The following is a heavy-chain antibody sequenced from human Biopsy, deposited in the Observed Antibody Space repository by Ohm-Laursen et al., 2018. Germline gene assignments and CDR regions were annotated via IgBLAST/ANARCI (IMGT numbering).Heavy chain of an antibody. CDR3: ARDSGILNYGNFKYYHYYGMDA. V-gene: IGHV4-59*02. J-gene: IGHJ6*02. CDR1: GDSVTKYY. D-gene: IGHD4-11*01. CDR2: IYYSVMT. Sequence: TLSLTCSVSGDSVTKYYWSWIRQPPGKGLEWIGHIYYSVMTNYNPSLQSRVSISVDTSRNQVSLTLRSVTAADTAVYYCARDSGILNYGNFKYYHYYGMDAWGQGTKVTVSS.